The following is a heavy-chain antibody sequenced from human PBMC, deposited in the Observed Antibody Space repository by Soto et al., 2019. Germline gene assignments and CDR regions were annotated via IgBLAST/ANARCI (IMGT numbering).Heavy chain of an antibody. J-gene: IGHJ4*02. CDR3: ARAHVDTSVVNEYLCDY. D-gene: IGHD5-18*01. CDR1: GFTFSNYK. CDR2: VSSTSGYI. Sequence: EVQLVESGGGLVKPGGSLRLSCAVFGFTFSNYKMSWVRQAPGKGLEWVSSVSSTSGYIYYGDSVKGRFTISRDNAKNSLCLQMNSLRAEDTAVYCCARAHVDTSVVNEYLCDYCGQGTLVSVSS. V-gene: IGHV3-21*01.